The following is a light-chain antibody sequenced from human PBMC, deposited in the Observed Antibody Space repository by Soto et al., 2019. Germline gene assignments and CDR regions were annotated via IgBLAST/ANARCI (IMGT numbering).Light chain of an antibody. CDR3: QQSDSTPYT. J-gene: IGKJ2*01. CDR2: DAS. V-gene: IGKV1-39*01. Sequence: DIQMTQSPSSRSASVGDRFTITCRASQTISTSLNWDQQKPGKAPRLLIYDASSLLSGVPSRFSGSGSGTDFKLTIASLQPEDFSTYYCQQSDSTPYTFGQGTKVEI. CDR1: QTISTS.